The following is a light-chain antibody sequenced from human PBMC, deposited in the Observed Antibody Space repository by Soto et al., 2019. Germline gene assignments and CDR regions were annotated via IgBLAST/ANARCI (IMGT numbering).Light chain of an antibody. J-gene: IGKJ4*01. CDR3: LQRSNWPLT. CDR1: QSVSSC. Sequence: EIVLTQAPATLSLSPGERATLSCRASQSVSSCLAWYQQKPGQAPRLLIYDASNRATGVPARFSGSGSGTDFTLTISSLEPEDFAVYYCLQRSNWPLTFGGGTKVEIK. CDR2: DAS. V-gene: IGKV3-11*01.